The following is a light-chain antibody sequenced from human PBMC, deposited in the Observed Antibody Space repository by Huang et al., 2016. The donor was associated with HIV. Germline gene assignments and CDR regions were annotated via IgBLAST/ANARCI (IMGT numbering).Light chain of an antibody. CDR3: QQYYNTTLS. CDR1: RGISNS. V-gene: IGKV1-NL1*01. CDR2: AAS. Sequence: DIQMTQSPSSLSASVGDRVTITCRASRGISNSLAWYQQQPGKAPKLLLYAASRLQGGVPSRFSGSGSRMDYTLTISSLQPEDSATYYCQQYYNTTLSFGGGTKVEIK. J-gene: IGKJ4*01.